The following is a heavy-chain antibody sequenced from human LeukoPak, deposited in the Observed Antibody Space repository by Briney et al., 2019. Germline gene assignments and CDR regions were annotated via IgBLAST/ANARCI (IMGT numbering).Heavy chain of an antibody. CDR3: ARTRIYSYGPGEETHFDY. Sequence: GASVKVSCKASGYTFTSYAMHWVRQAPGQRLEWMGWINAGNGNTKYSQKFQGRVTITRDTSASTAYMELSSLRSEDTAVYYCARTRIYSYGPGEETHFDYWGQGTLVTVSS. D-gene: IGHD5-18*01. V-gene: IGHV1-3*01. CDR1: GYTFTSYA. J-gene: IGHJ4*02. CDR2: INAGNGNT.